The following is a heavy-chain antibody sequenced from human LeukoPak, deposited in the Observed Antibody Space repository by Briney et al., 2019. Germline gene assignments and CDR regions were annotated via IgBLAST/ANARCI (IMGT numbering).Heavy chain of an antibody. V-gene: IGHV3-30-3*01. CDR2: ISYDGSDK. J-gene: IGHJ4*02. CDR1: GFTFSSFA. D-gene: IGHD5-12*01. CDR3: ARGQVPSGYGSLDY. Sequence: PGGSLGLSCAASGFTFSSFAMHWVRRAPGKGLEWVAVISYDGSDKYYADSVKDRFTISRDNSKNTLYLQMNSLGTEDTALYYCARGQVPSGYGSLDYWGQGTLVTVSS.